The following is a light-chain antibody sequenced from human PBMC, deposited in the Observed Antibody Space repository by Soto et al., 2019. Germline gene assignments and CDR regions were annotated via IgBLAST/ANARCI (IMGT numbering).Light chain of an antibody. CDR2: GAS. J-gene: IGKJ1*01. Sequence: IVLTQSPGTLSLSPGERATLSCRAGQSVSSNYLAWYQQKPGQAPRLLIYGASSRATGTPDKFSGSGSGTDFTLTIDGLEPEDFAVYYCQQYGSSLPWTFGQGTKVDIK. CDR3: QQYGSSLPWT. V-gene: IGKV3-20*01. CDR1: QSVSSNY.